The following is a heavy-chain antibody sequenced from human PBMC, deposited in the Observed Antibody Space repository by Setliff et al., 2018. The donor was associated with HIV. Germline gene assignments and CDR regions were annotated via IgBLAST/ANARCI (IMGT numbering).Heavy chain of an antibody. CDR1: GGSISRGSYY. D-gene: IGHD3-16*01. CDR3: ARGDPFTDFDS. V-gene: IGHV4-61*02. CDR2: IYTNGNT. J-gene: IGHJ4*02. Sequence: SETLSLTCTVSGGSISRGSYYWSWIRPPAGKGLEWIGRIYTNGNTNYNPSLKSRVTVSADTSKNQFSLKLTSVTAADTAVYYCARGDPFTDFDSWGQGTLVTVSS.